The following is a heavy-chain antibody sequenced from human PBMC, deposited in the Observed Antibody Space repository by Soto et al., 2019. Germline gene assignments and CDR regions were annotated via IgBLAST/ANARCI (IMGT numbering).Heavy chain of an antibody. CDR2: IWYDGSNK. CDR1: GFTFGSYG. J-gene: IGHJ4*02. CDR3: ARGGYSYSYSGLDFDY. D-gene: IGHD5-18*01. V-gene: IGHV3-33*01. Sequence: PGGSLRLSCAASGFTFGSYGMHWVRQAPGKGLEWVAVIWYDGSNKYYADSVKGRFTISRDNSKNTLYLQMNSLRAEDTAVYYCARGGYSYSYSGLDFDYWGQGTLVTVSS.